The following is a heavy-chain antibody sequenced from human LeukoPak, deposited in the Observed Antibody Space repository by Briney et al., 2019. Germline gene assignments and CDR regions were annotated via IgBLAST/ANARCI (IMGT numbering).Heavy chain of an antibody. J-gene: IGHJ6*03. CDR2: ISAYNGNT. CDR1: GYTFTSYG. D-gene: IGHD4-17*01. V-gene: IGHV1-18*01. Sequence: ASVKVSCKASGYTFTSYGISWVRQAPGQGLEWMGWISAYNGNTNYAQKLQGRVTMTTDTSTSTAYMELRSLRSDDTAVYYCARDYGDSPVIYYYYYYMDVWGKGTTVTVSS. CDR3: ARDYGDSPVIYYYYYYMDV.